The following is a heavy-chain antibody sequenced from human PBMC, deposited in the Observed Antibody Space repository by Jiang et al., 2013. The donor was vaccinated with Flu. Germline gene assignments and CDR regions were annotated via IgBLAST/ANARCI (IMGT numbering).Heavy chain of an antibody. CDR3: ARPPPSGGFDI. CDR1: GGSFSANY. Sequence: LLKPSETLSLSCTVYGGSFSANYWSWIRQPPGKGLEWIGEINHSGSTDYNPSLKSRITISADTSKNQFSLKLTSVTAADTAVYYCARPPPSGGFDIWGPGDNGHRLF. D-gene: IGHD2-15*01. CDR2: INHSGST. J-gene: IGHJ3*02. V-gene: IGHV4-34*01.